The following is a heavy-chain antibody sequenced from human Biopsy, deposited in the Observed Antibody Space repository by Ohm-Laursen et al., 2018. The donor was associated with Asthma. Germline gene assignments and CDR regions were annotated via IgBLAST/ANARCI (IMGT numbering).Heavy chain of an antibody. Sequence: TLSLTCFVSGDAMSTSGSYWGWIRQSPGKGLEWIGSIYYSGRTYYNPSLESRVTISADTSKNHFSLKVTSVTAAGTAVYYCARAVSSSSYWYFDLWGRGDLVTVSS. CDR1: GDAMSTSGSY. V-gene: IGHV4-39*02. D-gene: IGHD6-6*01. J-gene: IGHJ2*01. CDR3: ARAVSSSSYWYFDL. CDR2: IYYSGRT.